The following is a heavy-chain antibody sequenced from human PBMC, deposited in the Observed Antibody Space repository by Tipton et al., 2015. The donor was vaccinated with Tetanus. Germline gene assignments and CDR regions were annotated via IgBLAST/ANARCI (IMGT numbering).Heavy chain of an antibody. CDR1: GALLTTGGYS. D-gene: IGHD2/OR15-2a*01. V-gene: IGHV4-30-2*01. J-gene: IGHJ4*02. CDR2: IYQTGST. Sequence: TLSLTCNVTGALLTTGGYSWGWIRQPPGQGLEWIGYIYQTGSTYFNPSLRSRLTMSFKMSKNQFSLNLTSVTVADSAVYFCARVSRRNFYFDYWGPGAQVTVSS. CDR3: ARVSRRNFYFDY.